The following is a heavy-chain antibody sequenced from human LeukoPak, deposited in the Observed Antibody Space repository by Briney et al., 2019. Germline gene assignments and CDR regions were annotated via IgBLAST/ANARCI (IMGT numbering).Heavy chain of an antibody. CDR1: GVSISSDKYY. CDR3: ATPYCGTISCLDVFDI. V-gene: IGHV4-31*03. Sequence: SETLSLTCTVSGVSISSDKYYWSWLRQRPGKGLNGIGYMYYSGSTSYNPSLKSRVSVSLATPKNQFSLKLTSVTAADTAVYYCATPYCGTISCLDVFDIWGQGTMVTVSS. CDR2: MYYSGST. J-gene: IGHJ3*02. D-gene: IGHD2-21*01.